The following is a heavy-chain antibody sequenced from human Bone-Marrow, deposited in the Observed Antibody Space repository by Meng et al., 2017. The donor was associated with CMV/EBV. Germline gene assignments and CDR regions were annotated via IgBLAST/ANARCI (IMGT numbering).Heavy chain of an antibody. CDR3: ARAYCSSTSCSDY. J-gene: IGHJ4*02. CDR1: GGSISSYY. D-gene: IGHD2-2*01. V-gene: IGHV4-59*01. Sequence: SETLSLTCTVSGGSISSYYWSWVRQPPGKGLEWIGYIYYSGSTNYNPSLKSRVTMSVDTSRNQFSLKLSSVTAADTAVYYCARAYCSSTSCSDYWGQGTLVTVSS. CDR2: IYYSGST.